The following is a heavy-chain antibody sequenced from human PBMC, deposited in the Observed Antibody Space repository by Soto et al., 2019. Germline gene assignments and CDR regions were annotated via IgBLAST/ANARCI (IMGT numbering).Heavy chain of an antibody. CDR3: ATERYQVISDGMDV. V-gene: IGHV1-2*02. D-gene: IGHD2-2*01. CDR2: INPETGAT. Sequence: QVQLVQSGADVKTPGASVRVSFKASGYTFTGYYVHWVREAPGQGLEWMGWINPETGATSYAKKFQGRVTLSRDTSINTAYLELSSLRFDDAAVYFCATERYQVISDGMDVWGQGTTVTVSS. CDR1: GYTFTGYY. J-gene: IGHJ6*02.